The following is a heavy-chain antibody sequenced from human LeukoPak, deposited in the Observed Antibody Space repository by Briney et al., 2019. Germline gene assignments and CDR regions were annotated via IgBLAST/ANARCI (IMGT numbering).Heavy chain of an antibody. CDR3: ARTWELLPDFDY. Sequence: PGRSLRLSCAASGFTFSSYGMHWVRQAPGKGLEWVAVIWYDGSNKYYADSVKGRFTISRDNSKNTLYLQMNSLRAEDTAVYYCARTWELLPDFDYWGQGTLVTVSS. CDR2: IWYDGSNK. J-gene: IGHJ4*02. V-gene: IGHV3-33*01. CDR1: GFTFSSYG. D-gene: IGHD1-26*01.